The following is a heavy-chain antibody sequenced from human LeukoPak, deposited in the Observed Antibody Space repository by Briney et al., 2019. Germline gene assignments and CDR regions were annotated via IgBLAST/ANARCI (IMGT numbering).Heavy chain of an antibody. CDR1: GDSISSGSYY. D-gene: IGHD3-22*01. CDR2: IYTSGST. V-gene: IGHV4-61*02. J-gene: IGHJ4*02. Sequence: PSQTLSLTCTVSGDSISSGSYYWSWIWQPAGKGLEWIGRIYTSGSTNYNPSLKSRVTISVDTSKNQFSLKLSSVTAADTAVYYCAREEYYSDNSGYYPDFWGQGTLVTVSS. CDR3: AREEYYSDNSGYYPDF.